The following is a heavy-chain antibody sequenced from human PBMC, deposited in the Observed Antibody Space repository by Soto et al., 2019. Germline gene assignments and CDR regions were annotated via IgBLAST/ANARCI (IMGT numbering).Heavy chain of an antibody. CDR2: ISWNSGSI. D-gene: IGHD6-6*01. J-gene: IGHJ4*02. V-gene: IGHV3-9*01. CDR3: AKGGGGGVIAAPGGYFDY. Sequence: EVQLVESGGGLVQPGRSLRLSCAASGFTFDDYAMHWVRQAPGKGLEWVSGISWNSGSIGYADSVKGRFTISRDNAKDSVYMQMNSLRAEDTALYYCAKGGGGGVIAAPGGYFDYWGQGTLVTVSS. CDR1: GFTFDDYA.